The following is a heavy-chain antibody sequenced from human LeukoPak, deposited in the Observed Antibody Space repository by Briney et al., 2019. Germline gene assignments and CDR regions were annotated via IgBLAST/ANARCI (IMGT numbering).Heavy chain of an antibody. D-gene: IGHD1-26*01. V-gene: IGHV3-9*01. CDR3: AKDLWWELLNCGMDV. Sequence: GGSLRLSCAASGFKFDDYAMHWVRQAPGKGLEWVSGINWNNDSIGYADSVKGRFTFSRDNAKNSLNLQMNSLRVEDTALYYCAKDLWWELLNCGMDVWGQGTTVTVSS. CDR2: INWNNDSI. CDR1: GFKFDDYA. J-gene: IGHJ6*02.